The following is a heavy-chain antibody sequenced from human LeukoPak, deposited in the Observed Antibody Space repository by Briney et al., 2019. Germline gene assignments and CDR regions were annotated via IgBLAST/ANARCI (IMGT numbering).Heavy chain of an antibody. Sequence: GGSLRLSCAASGFTFSSYAMSWVRQAPGKGLEWVSAISGSGGSTYYADSAKGRFTISRDNSKNTLYLQMNSLRAEDTAVYYCAKEPSAYSGSYLGWYFDLWGRGTLVTVSS. CDR3: AKEPSAYSGSYLGWYFDL. J-gene: IGHJ2*01. V-gene: IGHV3-23*01. CDR2: ISGSGGST. CDR1: GFTFSSYA. D-gene: IGHD1-26*01.